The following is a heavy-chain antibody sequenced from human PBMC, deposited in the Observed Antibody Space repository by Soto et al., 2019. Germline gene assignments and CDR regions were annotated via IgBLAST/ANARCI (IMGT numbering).Heavy chain of an antibody. CDR2: ISSSSSYI. Sequence: EVQLVESGGGLVKPGGSLRLSCAASGFTFSSYSMNWVRQAPGKGLEWVSSISSSSSYIYYADSVKGRFTISRDNAKNSLDRHMNSPGAEDPAVYYCARDFLVVPAAPHPRYYYYGMDVWGQGTTVTVSS. CDR1: GFTFSSYS. J-gene: IGHJ6*02. CDR3: ARDFLVVPAAPHPRYYYYGMDV. D-gene: IGHD2-2*01. V-gene: IGHV3-21*01.